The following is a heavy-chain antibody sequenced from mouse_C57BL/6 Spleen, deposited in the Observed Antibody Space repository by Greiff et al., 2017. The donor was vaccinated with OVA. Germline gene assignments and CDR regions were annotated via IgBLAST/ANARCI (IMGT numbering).Heavy chain of an antibody. J-gene: IGHJ2*01. CDR3: ARPHYYGSSYYFDY. D-gene: IGHD1-1*01. CDR2: ISSGSSTI. Sequence: EVQVVESGGGLVKPGGSLKLSCAASGFTFSDYGMHWVRQAPEKGLEWVAYISSGSSTIYYADTVKGRFTISRDNAKNTLFLQMTSLRSEETAMYYCARPHYYGSSYYFDYWGQGTTLTVSS. V-gene: IGHV5-17*01. CDR1: GFTFSDYG.